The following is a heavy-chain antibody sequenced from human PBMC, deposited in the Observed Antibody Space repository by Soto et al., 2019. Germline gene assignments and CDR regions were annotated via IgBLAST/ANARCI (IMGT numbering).Heavy chain of an antibody. D-gene: IGHD2-2*01. Sequence: SVKVSCKASGGTFSSYAISWVRQAPGQGLEWMGGIIPIFGTANYAQKFQGRVTITADESTSTAYMELSSLRSEDTAVYYCASGDCSSTSCYLTIIYYYYGMDVWGQGTTVTVSS. J-gene: IGHJ6*02. CDR1: GGTFSSYA. CDR3: ASGDCSSTSCYLTIIYYYYGMDV. V-gene: IGHV1-69*13. CDR2: IIPIFGTA.